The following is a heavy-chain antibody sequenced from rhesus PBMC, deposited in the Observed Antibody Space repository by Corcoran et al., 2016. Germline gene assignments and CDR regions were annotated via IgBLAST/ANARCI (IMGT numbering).Heavy chain of an antibody. CDR3: TRGLYSGNYFDY. D-gene: IGHD1-44*01. Sequence: EVQLVESGGGLVQPGGSLRLSCAASGFTFSSSAIHWVRQASGKGLEWVGRIRRKTNNYETGYAASVRGRFTISRDDPKNTAYLQMNSLKTEDTAVYYCTRGLYSGNYFDYWGQGVLVTVSS. V-gene: IGHV3-118*01. J-gene: IGHJ4*01. CDR1: GFTFSSSA. CDR2: IRRKTNNYET.